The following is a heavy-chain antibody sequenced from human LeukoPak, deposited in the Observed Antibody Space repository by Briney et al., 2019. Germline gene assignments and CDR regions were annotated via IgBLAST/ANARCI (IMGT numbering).Heavy chain of an antibody. CDR3: ARDPRIAAHYWYFDL. D-gene: IGHD6-6*01. CDR2: INPSGGST. Sequence: ASVKVSCKASGYTFTSYYMHWVRQAPGQGLEWMGIINPSGGSTSYAQKFQGRVTMTRDTSTSTVYMELSSLRSEDTAVYYCARDPRIAAHYWYFDLWGRGTLVTVSS. V-gene: IGHV1-46*01. CDR1: GYTFTSYY. J-gene: IGHJ2*01.